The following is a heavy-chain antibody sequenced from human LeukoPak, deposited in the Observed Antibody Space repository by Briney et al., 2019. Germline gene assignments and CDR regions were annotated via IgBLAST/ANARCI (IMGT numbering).Heavy chain of an antibody. Sequence: PGGSLRLSCAVSGFPFSVYEMNGVRQAPGKGLEWVSNIASSGTTIYYADSVKGRFSISRDNAMSSLYLQMNSLRVEDTAVYYCALLAVASDFDYWGQGALVTVSS. CDR2: IASSGTTI. D-gene: IGHD6-19*01. V-gene: IGHV3-48*03. J-gene: IGHJ4*02. CDR3: ALLAVASDFDY. CDR1: GFPFSVYE.